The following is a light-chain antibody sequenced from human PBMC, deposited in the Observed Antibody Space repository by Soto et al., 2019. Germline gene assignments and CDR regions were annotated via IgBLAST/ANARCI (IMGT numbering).Light chain of an antibody. CDR2: DAS. J-gene: IGKJ1*01. CDR1: QSISSW. Sequence: EIQMTQSPTTLSASVVDRVTITCRASQSISSWLAWYQQKPGKAPKLLIYDASSLESGVPSRFSGSGSGTEFTLTISSLQPDDFATYYCQQYNSYWTFCQGTKV. CDR3: QQYNSYWT. V-gene: IGKV1-5*01.